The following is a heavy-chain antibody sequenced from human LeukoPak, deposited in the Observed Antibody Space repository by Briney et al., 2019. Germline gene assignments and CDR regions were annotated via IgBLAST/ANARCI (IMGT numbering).Heavy chain of an antibody. Sequence: PGGSLRLSCAASGFTFSSYAMSWVRQAPGKGLEWVSAISGSGGSTYYADSVKGWFTISRDNSKNTLYLQMNSLRAEDTAVYYCAKDSSSWGNYYYYGMDVWGQGTTVTVSS. V-gene: IGHV3-23*01. D-gene: IGHD6-13*01. CDR3: AKDSSSWGNYYYYGMDV. CDR2: ISGSGGST. CDR1: GFTFSSYA. J-gene: IGHJ6*02.